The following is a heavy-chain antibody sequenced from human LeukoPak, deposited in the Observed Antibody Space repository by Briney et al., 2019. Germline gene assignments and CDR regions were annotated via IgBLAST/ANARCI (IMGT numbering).Heavy chain of an antibody. D-gene: IGHD3-22*01. V-gene: IGHV1-3*01. CDR1: GYTFTSYA. CDR2: INAGNGNT. CDR3: AREVEYYDSSGYYDAFDI. J-gene: IGHJ3*02. Sequence: ASAKVSCKASGYTFTSYAMHWVRQAPGQRLEWMGWINAGNGNTKYSQKFQGRVTITRDTSASTAYMELSSLRSEDTAVYYCAREVEYYDSSGYYDAFDIWGQGTMVTVSS.